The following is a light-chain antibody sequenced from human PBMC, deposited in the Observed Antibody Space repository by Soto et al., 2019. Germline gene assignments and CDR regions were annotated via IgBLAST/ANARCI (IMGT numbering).Light chain of an antibody. J-gene: IGKJ1*01. CDR3: HQYGSSPQT. CDR2: GAS. CDR1: QSVSSTH. V-gene: IGKV3-20*01. Sequence: EIVLTQSPGTLSLSPGDRATLFCRASQSVSSTHLAWYHQKPGQAPRLLIYGASTRASGIPDRFSGSGSGTDFTLTISRLETEDFAVYYCHQYGSSPQTFGPGTKV.